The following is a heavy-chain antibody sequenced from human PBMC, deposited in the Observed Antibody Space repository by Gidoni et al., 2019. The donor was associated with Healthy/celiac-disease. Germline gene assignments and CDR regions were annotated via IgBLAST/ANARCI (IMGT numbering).Heavy chain of an antibody. D-gene: IGHD6-13*01. CDR1: GGTFSSYA. CDR2: IIPILGIA. V-gene: IGHV1-69*04. J-gene: IGHJ3*02. CDR3: AREIAAAGKGAYAFDI. Sequence: QVQLVQSGAEVKKPGSSVKVSCKASGGTFSSYAISWVRQAPGQGLEWMGRIIPILGIANYAQKFQGRVTITADKSTSTAYMEVSSLRSEDTAVYYCAREIAAAGKGAYAFDIWGQGTMVTVSS.